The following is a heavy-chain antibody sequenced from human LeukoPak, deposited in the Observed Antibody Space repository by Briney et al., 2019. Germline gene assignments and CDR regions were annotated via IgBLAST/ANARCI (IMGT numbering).Heavy chain of an antibody. V-gene: IGHV3-23*01. J-gene: IGHJ6*04. CDR3: AELGITMIGGV. CDR2: ISGSGGIT. D-gene: IGHD3-10*02. CDR1: AFTFSSSG. Sequence: GGSLRLSCAASAFTFSSSGMSWVRQAPGKGLEWVSAISGSGGITYYADSVKGRFTISRDNAKNSLYLQMNSLRAEDTAVYYCAELGITMIGGVWGKGTTVTISS.